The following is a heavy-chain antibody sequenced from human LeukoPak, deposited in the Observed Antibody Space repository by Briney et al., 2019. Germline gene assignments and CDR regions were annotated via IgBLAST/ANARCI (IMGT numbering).Heavy chain of an antibody. CDR2: IYYSGST. D-gene: IGHD5/OR15-5a*01. CDR3: ARLDLRLGAFDI. J-gene: IGHJ3*02. V-gene: IGHV4-39*01. Sequence: SETLSLTCTVSGGSISSSSYYWGWIRQPPGKGLEWIGSIYYSGSTYYNPSLKSRVTISVDTSKNQFSLKLSSVTAANTAVYYCARLDLRLGAFDIWGQGTMVTVSS. CDR1: GGSISSSSYY.